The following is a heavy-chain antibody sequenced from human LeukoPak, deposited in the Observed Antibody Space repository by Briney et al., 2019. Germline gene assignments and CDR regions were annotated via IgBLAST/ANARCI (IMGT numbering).Heavy chain of an antibody. D-gene: IGHD3-16*01. CDR2: VKQDGRER. J-gene: IGHJ6*02. Sequence: GRSLRLSRAASVYILGNFCMTCVRHPPGKGLEWGEEVKQDGRERYYVDSLNGRFNIPRDNARNSLHLQMNSLRDEDRAVYYCARLTFGGFLYGMDVWGQGTTVTVSS. CDR3: ARLTFGGFLYGMDV. V-gene: IGHV3-7*05. CDR1: VYILGNFC.